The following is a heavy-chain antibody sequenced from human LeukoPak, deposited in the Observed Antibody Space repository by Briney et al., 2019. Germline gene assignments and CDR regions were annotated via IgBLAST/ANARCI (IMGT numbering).Heavy chain of an antibody. J-gene: IGHJ6*02. CDR3: ARDRGYSYGYGDYYGMDV. CDR1: GFTFSSYW. Sequence: PGGSLRLSCAASGFTFSSYWMSWVRQAPGKGLEWMANIKQDGSEKYYVDSVKGRFTISRDNAKNSLYLQMNSLRAEDTAVYYCARDRGYSYGYGDYYGMDVWGQGTTVTVSS. D-gene: IGHD5-18*01. V-gene: IGHV3-7*01. CDR2: IKQDGSEK.